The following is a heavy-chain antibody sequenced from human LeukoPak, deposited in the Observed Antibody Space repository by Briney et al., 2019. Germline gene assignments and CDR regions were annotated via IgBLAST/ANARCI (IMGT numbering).Heavy chain of an antibody. Sequence: PGGSLRLSCAGSGFTFSGYGLSWVRQAPGKGLEWVSTVSRSGDNTYYADAVKGRFTISRDNSQNTLYLQMSSLRAEDTAVYYCAKDFPRVAGTLHYWGQGTLVTVSS. CDR1: GFTFSGYG. CDR2: VSRSGDNT. J-gene: IGHJ4*02. V-gene: IGHV3-23*01. D-gene: IGHD6-19*01. CDR3: AKDFPRVAGTLHY.